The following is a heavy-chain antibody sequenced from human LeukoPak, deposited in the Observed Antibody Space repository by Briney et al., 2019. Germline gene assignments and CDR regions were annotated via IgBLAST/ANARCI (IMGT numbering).Heavy chain of an antibody. CDR3: ARASDPAMVISY. V-gene: IGHV3-33*01. CDR2: IWYDGSNK. Sequence: PGGSLRLSCAASGLTFSSYGMHWVRQAPGKGLEWVAVIWYDGSNKYYADSVKGRFTISRDNSKNTLYLQMNSLRAEDTAVYYCARASDPAMVISYWGQGTLVTVSP. D-gene: IGHD5-18*01. J-gene: IGHJ4*02. CDR1: GLTFSSYG.